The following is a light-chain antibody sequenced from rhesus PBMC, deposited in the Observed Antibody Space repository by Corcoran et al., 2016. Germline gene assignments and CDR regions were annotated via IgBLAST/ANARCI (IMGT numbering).Light chain of an antibody. CDR1: ENVNNY. CDR3: LQYSSSPLT. J-gene: IGKJ4*01. V-gene: IGKV1-74*01. Sequence: DIQMTQSPSSLSASVGDRVTITCRASENVNNYFNWYQQKPGKAPKLLIYKASTLQSGVPARFSGSGSGTDFTLTISSLQPEDFATYYCLQYSSSPLTFGGGTKVEIK. CDR2: KAS.